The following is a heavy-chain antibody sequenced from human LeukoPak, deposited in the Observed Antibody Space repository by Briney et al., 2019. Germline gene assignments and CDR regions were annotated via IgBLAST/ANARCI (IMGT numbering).Heavy chain of an antibody. CDR2: INHSGST. D-gene: IGHD2-15*01. Sequence: PSETLSLTCAVYGGSYSGYYWSWIRQPPGKGLEWIGEINHSGSTNYNPSLKSRVTISVDTSKNQFSLKLSSVTAADTAVYYCARVPGWVAAAMYWFDPWGQGTLVTVSS. CDR1: GGSYSGYY. CDR3: ARVPGWVAAAMYWFDP. J-gene: IGHJ5*02. V-gene: IGHV4-34*01.